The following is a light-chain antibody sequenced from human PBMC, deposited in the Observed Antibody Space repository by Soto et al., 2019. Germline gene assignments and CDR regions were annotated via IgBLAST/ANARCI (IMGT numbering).Light chain of an antibody. J-gene: IGLJ1*01. V-gene: IGLV2-23*02. Sequence: QPVLTQPASVSGSPGQSITISCTGTSSDVGSYNLVSWYQHHPGKVPKLMIYEVKMRPSGVSNRFSGSKSGNTASLTISGLQAEDETDYYCCSYAGSSTLVFGTGTKVTFL. CDR1: SSDVGSYNL. CDR2: EVK. CDR3: CSYAGSSTLV.